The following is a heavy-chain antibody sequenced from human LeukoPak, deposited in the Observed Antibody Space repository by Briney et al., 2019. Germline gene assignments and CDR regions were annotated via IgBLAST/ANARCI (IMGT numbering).Heavy chain of an antibody. Sequence: SQTLSLTCTVSGGSISSGGYYWSWIRQHPGKGLEWIGYIYYSGSTYYNPSLKSRVTISVDTSKNQFSLKLSSVTAADTAVYYCGRVIAGAIDYWGQGTLVTVSS. V-gene: IGHV4-31*03. J-gene: IGHJ4*02. D-gene: IGHD6-13*01. CDR3: GRVIAGAIDY. CDR2: IYYSGST. CDR1: GGSISSGGYY.